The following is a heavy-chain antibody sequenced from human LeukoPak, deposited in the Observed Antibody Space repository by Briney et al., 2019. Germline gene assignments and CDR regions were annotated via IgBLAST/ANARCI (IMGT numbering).Heavy chain of an antibody. Sequence: GASVKLSCKASGYTFTSYGISWVRQAPGQGLEWVGWISAYNGNTNDAQKLQGRVTMTTDTSTNTAYMELRSLRSDDTAVYYCARGGGGPLVNWFDPWGQGTLVTVSS. V-gene: IGHV1-18*01. CDR1: GYTFTSYG. CDR3: ARGGGGPLVNWFDP. CDR2: ISAYNGNT. J-gene: IGHJ5*01. D-gene: IGHD1-26*01.